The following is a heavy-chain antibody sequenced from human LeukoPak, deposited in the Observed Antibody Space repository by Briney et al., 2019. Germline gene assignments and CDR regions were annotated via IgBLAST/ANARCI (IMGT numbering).Heavy chain of an antibody. CDR2: IYTSGST. J-gene: IGHJ4*02. Sequence: SETLSLNCTVSGVSISSGSYYWRWIRQPAGKRLEWIARIYTSGSTNYNPSLKSRVTISVDTSKNQYSLKLSSVAAADTAVYYCARVRLGEGTDWGQGTLVTVSS. CDR1: GVSISSGSYY. D-gene: IGHD3-16*01. V-gene: IGHV4-61*02. CDR3: ARVRLGEGTD.